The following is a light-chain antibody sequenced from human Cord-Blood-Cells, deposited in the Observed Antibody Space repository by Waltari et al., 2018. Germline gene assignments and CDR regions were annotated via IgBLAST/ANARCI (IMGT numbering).Light chain of an antibody. J-gene: IGLJ3*02. Sequence: QSALTQPASVSGSPGQSITISCTGTSSDVGGYNYVSWYQQHPGKAHKLMIYDVSNRPSGVSIRFSGSESGNTASLTISGLQAEDEADYYGSSYTSSSTWVFGGGTKLTVL. CDR1: SSDVGGYNY. CDR2: DVS. V-gene: IGLV2-14*03. CDR3: SSYTSSSTWV.